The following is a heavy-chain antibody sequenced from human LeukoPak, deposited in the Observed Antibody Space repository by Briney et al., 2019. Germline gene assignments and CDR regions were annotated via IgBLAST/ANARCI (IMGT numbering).Heavy chain of an antibody. D-gene: IGHD2-21*02. CDR3: GRGAYQIVVVTAPAY. J-gene: IGHJ4*02. V-gene: IGHV3-30-3*01. CDR1: GFTFSNYT. CDR2: LSYDGSNR. Sequence: GGSLRLSCAASGFTFSNYTMHWVRQAPGKGLEWVAVLSYDGSNRYYADSVKGRFTISRDISKNTVYLQMTSRRAEDTAVYYCGRGAYQIVVVTAPAYWGQGNLVTVSS.